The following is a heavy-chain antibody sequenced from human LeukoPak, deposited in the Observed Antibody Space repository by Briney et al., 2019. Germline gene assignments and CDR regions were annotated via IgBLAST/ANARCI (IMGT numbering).Heavy chain of an antibody. CDR3: ARPYYGSGSLNWFDP. J-gene: IGHJ5*02. Sequence: PGRSLRLSCAASGFTFSSYAMHWVRQAPGKGLEWVAVISYDGSNKYYADSVKGRFTISRDNSKNTLYLQMNSLRAEDTAVYYCARPYYGSGSLNWFDPWGQGTLVTVSS. CDR1: GFTFSSYA. D-gene: IGHD3-10*01. CDR2: ISYDGSNK. V-gene: IGHV3-30*04.